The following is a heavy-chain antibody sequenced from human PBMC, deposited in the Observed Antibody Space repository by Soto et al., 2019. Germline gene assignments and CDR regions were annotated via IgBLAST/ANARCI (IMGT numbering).Heavy chain of an antibody. CDR1: GFTFSNYA. CDR3: ERFYGSGGPIDI. J-gene: IGHJ3*02. V-gene: IGHV3-30*03. Sequence: QPGGSLRLSCVASGFTFSNYAMHWVRQAPGKGLEWVAIVSYDGDDEYYVDSVKGRFSISRDNAKNSLYLQMNSLRAEDTAVYYCERFYGSGGPIDIWGQGTMVTVSS. D-gene: IGHD3-10*01. CDR2: VSYDGDDE.